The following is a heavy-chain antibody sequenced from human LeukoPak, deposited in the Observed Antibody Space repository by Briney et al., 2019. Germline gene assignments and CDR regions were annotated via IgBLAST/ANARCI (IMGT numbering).Heavy chain of an antibody. J-gene: IGHJ3*01. D-gene: IGHD2-15*01. CDR1: EFTFSSHQ. V-gene: IGHV3-7*01. CDR2: ITQDGSEK. Sequence: GGSLRLSCAASEFTFSSHQMSWVRQAPGKGLEWVAKITQDGSEKYYMDSVMGRFIISRDNGKNSLYLQMNSLRVEDTAVYYCARDWRQDNAFDLWGQGTMVTVSS. CDR3: ARDWRQDNAFDL.